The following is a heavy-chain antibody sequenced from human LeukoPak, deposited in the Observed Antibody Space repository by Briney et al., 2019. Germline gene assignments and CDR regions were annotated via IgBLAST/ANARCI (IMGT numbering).Heavy chain of an antibody. D-gene: IGHD3-10*01. CDR3: ARALKVRGAPHYYYYGMDV. CDR2: IWYDGSNK. J-gene: IGHJ6*02. V-gene: IGHV3-33*01. CDR1: GFTFSSYG. Sequence: PGRSLRLSCAASGFTFSSYGMHWVRQAPGKGLEWVAVIWYDGSNKYYADSVKGRFTIPRDNSKNTLYLQMNSLRAEDTAVYYCARALKVRGAPHYYYYGMDVWGQGTTVTVSS.